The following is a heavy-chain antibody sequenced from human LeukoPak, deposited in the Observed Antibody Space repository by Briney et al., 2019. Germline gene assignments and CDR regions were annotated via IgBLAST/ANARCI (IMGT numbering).Heavy chain of an antibody. CDR1: GGSFSGYY. J-gene: IGHJ3*02. V-gene: IGHV4-34*01. CDR3: ATFQRDHAFDI. D-gene: IGHD2/OR15-2a*01. Sequence: KASETLSLTCAVYGGSFSGYYWSWIRQPPGKRLEWIGEINQSGGANYNPSLGSRVSILVDTSKNQFSLKLRSMTAADTAVYFCATFQRDHAFDIWGQGTMVTVSS. CDR2: INQSGGA.